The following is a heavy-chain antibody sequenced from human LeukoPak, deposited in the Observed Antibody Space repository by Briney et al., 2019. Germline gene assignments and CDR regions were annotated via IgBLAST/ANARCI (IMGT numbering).Heavy chain of an antibody. V-gene: IGHV4-38-2*01. CDR1: GYSISSGYY. Sequence: SGTLSLTCAVSGYSISSGYYWGWIRQPPGKGLEWIGSIYHSGSTYYNPSLKSRVTISVDTSKNQFSLKLSSVTAADTAVYYCARAVRGVMEPNWFDPWGQGTLVTVSS. J-gene: IGHJ5*02. CDR2: IYHSGST. D-gene: IGHD3-10*01. CDR3: ARAVRGVMEPNWFDP.